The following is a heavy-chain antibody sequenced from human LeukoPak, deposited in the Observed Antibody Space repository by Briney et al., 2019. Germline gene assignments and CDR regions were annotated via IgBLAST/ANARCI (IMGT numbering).Heavy chain of an antibody. CDR3: AGYGGNPQSCDY. CDR2: IYYSGST. J-gene: IGHJ4*02. V-gene: IGHV4-39*01. Sequence: SETLSLTCTVSGGSIRSSSYYWGWIRQPPGKGLEWIESIYYSGSTYYNPSLKSRVTISVDTSKNQFSLKLSSVTAADTAVYYCAGYGGNPQSCDYWGQGTLVTVSS. D-gene: IGHD4-23*01. CDR1: GGSIRSSSYY.